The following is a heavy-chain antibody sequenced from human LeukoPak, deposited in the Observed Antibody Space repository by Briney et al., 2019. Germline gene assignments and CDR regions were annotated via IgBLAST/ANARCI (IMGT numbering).Heavy chain of an antibody. CDR1: GASISDYY. D-gene: IGHD4-17*01. CDR2: VYNDVST. Sequence: SETLSLTCTVSGASISDYYWSWIRQPLGKGLEWIAYVYNDVSTKYNPSLKSRVTISVDTSKNQVSLWLSSVTAADTAVYYCARSSSAYGDYVRFDPWGQGTQVTVSS. CDR3: ARSSSAYGDYVRFDP. V-gene: IGHV4-59*08. J-gene: IGHJ5*02.